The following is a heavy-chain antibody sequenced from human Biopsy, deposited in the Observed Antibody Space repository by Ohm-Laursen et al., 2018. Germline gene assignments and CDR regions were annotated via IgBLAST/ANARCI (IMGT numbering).Heavy chain of an antibody. CDR1: GGSINNFY. J-gene: IGHJ3*01. CDR2: IYYSGNT. V-gene: IGHV4-59*01. Sequence: SETLSLTCIVSGGSINNFYWSWIRQPPGKGLEWIGIIYYSGNTKYNPSLKSRVTISVDTFRNQFSLKLSSVTAADTAVYYCARVRVWAESEGAFDPWGQGTMVTVSS. D-gene: IGHD1-26*01. CDR3: ARVRVWAESEGAFDP.